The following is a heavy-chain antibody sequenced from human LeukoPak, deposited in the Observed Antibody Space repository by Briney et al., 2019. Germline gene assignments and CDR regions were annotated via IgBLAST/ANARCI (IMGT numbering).Heavy chain of an antibody. D-gene: IGHD6-19*01. V-gene: IGHV3-11*03. CDR3: ARSRGAGPGAYFDY. CDR1: GFSFADEY. J-gene: IGHJ4*02. CDR2: ISNTGSYT. Sequence: GGSLRLSCAVSGFSFADEYMSWIRQAPGQGLEWVSYISNTGSYTNYADSVEGRFTISRDNTENSLYLQMNSLRAEDTAVYYCARSRGAGPGAYFDYWGQGTLVAVSS.